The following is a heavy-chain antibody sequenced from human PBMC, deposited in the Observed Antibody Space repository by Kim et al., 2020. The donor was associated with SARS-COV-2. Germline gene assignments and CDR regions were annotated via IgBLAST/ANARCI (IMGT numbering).Heavy chain of an antibody. Sequence: SETLSLTCAVYGGSFSGYYWSWIRQPPGKGLEWIGEINHSGSTNYNPSLKSRVTISVDTSKNQFSLKLSSVTAADTAVYYCARGPGKILWFGELLSLHFGYWGQGTLVTVSS. CDR1: GGSFSGYY. V-gene: IGHV4-34*01. CDR3: ARGPGKILWFGELLSLHFGY. CDR2: INHSGST. D-gene: IGHD3-10*01. J-gene: IGHJ4*02.